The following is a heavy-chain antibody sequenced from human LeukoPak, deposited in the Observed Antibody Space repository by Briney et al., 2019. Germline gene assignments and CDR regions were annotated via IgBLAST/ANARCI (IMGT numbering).Heavy chain of an antibody. J-gene: IGHJ6*02. CDR1: GFTFSSYW. V-gene: IGHV3-7*05. Sequence: GGSLRLSCAASGFTFSSYWMSWVRQAPGKGLEWVANIKPDGGEKYYVDSVKGRFTISRDNSKNTLYLQMNSLSAEDTAVYYCAKLGHYGDCRFNWFYGMDVWGQGTTVTVSS. CDR3: AKLGHYGDCRFNWFYGMDV. D-gene: IGHD4-17*01. CDR2: IKPDGGEK.